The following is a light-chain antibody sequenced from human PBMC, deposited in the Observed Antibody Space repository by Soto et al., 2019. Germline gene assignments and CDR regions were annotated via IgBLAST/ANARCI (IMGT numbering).Light chain of an antibody. CDR3: SSYARNSVL. J-gene: IGLJ2*01. V-gene: IGLV2-14*01. Sequence: QSALTQPASVSGSPGQSITISCTGTSSDVGGYNYVSWYQHYPGKAPKLIIYEVSNRPSGVSNRFSGSKSGNTASLTLSGLQAEDEADYYCSSYARNSVLFGGGTKLPVL. CDR2: EVS. CDR1: SSDVGGYNY.